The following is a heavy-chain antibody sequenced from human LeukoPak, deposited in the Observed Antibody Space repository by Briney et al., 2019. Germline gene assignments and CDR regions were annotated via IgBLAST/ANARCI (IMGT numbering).Heavy chain of an antibody. Sequence: SETLSLTSTVSARSISSSSYYWGWIRQPPGKGLEWIASIYVSRSTYSNPSLKSRVTISVDTSKNQFSLKLSSVTAADTAVYYCARHGGYRYKTLNYYYYMDVWGKGTTVTVSS. D-gene: IGHD5-18*01. CDR3: ARHGGYRYKTLNYYYYMDV. J-gene: IGHJ6*03. V-gene: IGHV4-39*01. CDR2: IYVSRST. CDR1: ARSISSSSYY.